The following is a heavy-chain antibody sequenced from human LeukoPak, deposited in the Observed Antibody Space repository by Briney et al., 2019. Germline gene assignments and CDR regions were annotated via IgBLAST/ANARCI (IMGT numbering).Heavy chain of an antibody. CDR3: TKNGSTQFDY. CDR2: ICTGGST. D-gene: IGHD1-1*01. Sequence: SEKLSLTCTVAGCSISSGSYYWSWIRQPAGKGLEWIGLICTGGSTNYNPSLKSRVTISVDTSKNQCSLKLSYMTAADTAVYYCTKNGSTQFDYWGQGTLVTVSS. J-gene: IGHJ4*02. V-gene: IGHV4-61*02. CDR1: GCSISSGSYY.